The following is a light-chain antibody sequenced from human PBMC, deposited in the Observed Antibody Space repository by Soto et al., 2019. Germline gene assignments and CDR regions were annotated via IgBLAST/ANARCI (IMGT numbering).Light chain of an antibody. Sequence: QSVLTQPPSVSGAPGQRVTISCTGSSSNIGAGYDVHWYQQLPGTAPKLLIYGNSNRPSGVPDRFSGSKSGTSASLAITGLQAEDEADYYCQSRKVFGGGTQLTVL. J-gene: IGLJ2*01. V-gene: IGLV1-40*01. CDR2: GNS. CDR3: QSRKV. CDR1: SSNIGAGYD.